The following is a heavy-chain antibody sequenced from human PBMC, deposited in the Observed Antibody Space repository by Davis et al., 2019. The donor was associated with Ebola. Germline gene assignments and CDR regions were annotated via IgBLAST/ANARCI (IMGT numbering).Heavy chain of an antibody. D-gene: IGHD3-22*01. J-gene: IGHJ4*02. CDR1: GGSISSYY. Sequence: MPSETLSLTCTVSGGSISSYYWSWIRQPPGKGLEWTGYIYYSGSTNSNPSLKRRVTISVDTSKNQFSLKLSSVTAADTAVYYCARRQIYYDSSGYYHGGFDYWGQGTLVTVSS. CDR3: ARRQIYYDSSGYYHGGFDY. CDR2: IYYSGST. V-gene: IGHV4-59*01.